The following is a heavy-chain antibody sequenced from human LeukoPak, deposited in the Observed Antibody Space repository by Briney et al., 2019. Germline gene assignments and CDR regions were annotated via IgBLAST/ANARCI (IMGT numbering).Heavy chain of an antibody. V-gene: IGHV1-69*13. CDR3: AREPDYDFWSDTAPQNYYSYMDV. CDR2: IIPMFGTT. J-gene: IGHJ6*03. D-gene: IGHD3-3*01. CDR1: GGTFSSYA. Sequence: ASVKVSCKASGGTFSSYAITWVRQAPGQGLELMGGIIPMFGTTNYAQKFQDRVTITADESTSTAYMELSSLRSEDTAVYYCAREPDYDFWSDTAPQNYYSYMDVWGRGTTVTVSS.